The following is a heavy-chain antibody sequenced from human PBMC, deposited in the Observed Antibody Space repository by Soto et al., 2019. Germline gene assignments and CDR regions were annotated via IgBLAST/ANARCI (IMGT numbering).Heavy chain of an antibody. CDR1: GFTFGSSD. Sequence: EVQLVESEAGLVQPGGSLRLSCAASGFTFGSSDVAWVRQAPGKGLEWVAVIKADGSKKYYVESVKGRFTISRDNTRNSLFLHISSLRDDDTAVYYCATSGGGHWGQGALVTVSS. V-gene: IGHV3-7*01. CDR3: ATSGGGH. D-gene: IGHD1-26*01. J-gene: IGHJ4*02. CDR2: IKADGSKK.